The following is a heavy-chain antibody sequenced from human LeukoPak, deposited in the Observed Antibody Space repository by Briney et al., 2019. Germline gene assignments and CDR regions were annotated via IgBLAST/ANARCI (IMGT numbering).Heavy chain of an antibody. Sequence: SETLSLTCTVSGGSISSYYWSWIRQPPGKGLGWIGYIYYSGSTNYNPSLKSRVTISVDTSKNQFSLKLSSVTAADTAVYYCARDSGYSYGYHDDAFDIWGQGTMVTVSS. CDR2: IYYSGST. CDR1: GGSISSYY. D-gene: IGHD5-18*01. J-gene: IGHJ3*02. CDR3: ARDSGYSYGYHDDAFDI. V-gene: IGHV4-59*01.